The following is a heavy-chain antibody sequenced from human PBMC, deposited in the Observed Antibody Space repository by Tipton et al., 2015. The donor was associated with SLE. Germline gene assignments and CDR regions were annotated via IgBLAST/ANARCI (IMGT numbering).Heavy chain of an antibody. D-gene: IGHD5-18*01. CDR3: ARGHVDTAMPFDY. Sequence: LRLSCAVSGYSISSGYYWGWIRQPPGKGLEWIGSIYHSGSTYYSPSLKSRFTISVDTSKNQFSLKLSSVTAADTAVYYCARGHVDTAMPFDYWGQGTLVTVSS. CDR2: IYHSGST. J-gene: IGHJ4*02. V-gene: IGHV4-38-2*01. CDR1: GYSISSGYY.